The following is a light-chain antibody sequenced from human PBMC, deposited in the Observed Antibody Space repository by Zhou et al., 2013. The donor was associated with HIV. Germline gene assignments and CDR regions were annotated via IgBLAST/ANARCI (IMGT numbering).Light chain of an antibody. CDR2: ATS. V-gene: IGKV3-11*01. CDR1: QSVSSH. CDR3: QQYGSSRS. Sequence: EVVLTQSPVTLSLSPGERATLSCRASQSVSSHLAWYQHKPGQSPRLLIYATSNRATGIPARFSGSGSGTDFTLTISSLEPEDSAVYYCQQYGSSRSFGQGTKLEIK. J-gene: IGKJ2*04.